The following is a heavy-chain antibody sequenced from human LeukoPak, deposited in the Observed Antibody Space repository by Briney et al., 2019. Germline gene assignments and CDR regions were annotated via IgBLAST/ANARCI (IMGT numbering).Heavy chain of an antibody. Sequence: GASVKVSCTASGDTFTSYAISWVRQAPGQGLEWMGGIITIVGSANHAQKCPGWVTMTADTFISTAYMELSRLRSGDTAVYYCARADPLAGSSNAFDIWGQGTMVTVSS. CDR2: IITIVGSA. CDR1: GDTFTSYA. J-gene: IGHJ3*02. CDR3: ARADPLAGSSNAFDI. D-gene: IGHD6-6*01. V-gene: IGHV1-69*10.